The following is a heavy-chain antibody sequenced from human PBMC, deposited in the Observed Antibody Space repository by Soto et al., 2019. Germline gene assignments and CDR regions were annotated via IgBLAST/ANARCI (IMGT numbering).Heavy chain of an antibody. CDR3: ATSLPAANPRP. CDR1: GFTFSSYW. Sequence: PGGSLRLSCAASGFTFSSYWMGWVRQAPGKGLEWVANIKQDGSEKYYVDSVKGRFTISRDNAKNSLYLQMNSLRAEDTAVYYCATSLPAANPRPWGQGTLVTVSS. V-gene: IGHV3-7*01. J-gene: IGHJ4*02. D-gene: IGHD2-2*01. CDR2: IKQDGSEK.